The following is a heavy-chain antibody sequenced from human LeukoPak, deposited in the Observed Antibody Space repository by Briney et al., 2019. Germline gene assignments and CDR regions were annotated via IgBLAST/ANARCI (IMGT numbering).Heavy chain of an antibody. D-gene: IGHD2-2*01. CDR2: INHSGST. Sequence: SETLSLTCAVYGGSFSGYYWSWIRQPPGKGLEWIGEINHSGSTNYNPSLKSRVTISVDTSKNQFSLKLSPVTAADTAVYYCAGRSPVLPFDYWGQGTLVTVSS. CDR3: AGRSPVLPFDY. J-gene: IGHJ4*02. CDR1: GGSFSGYY. V-gene: IGHV4-34*01.